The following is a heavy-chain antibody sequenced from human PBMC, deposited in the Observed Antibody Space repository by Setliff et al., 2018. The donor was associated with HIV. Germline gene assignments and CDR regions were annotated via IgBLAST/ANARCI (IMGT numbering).Heavy chain of an antibody. D-gene: IGHD6-19*01. CDR1: GGSISSVNYY. V-gene: IGHV4-61*02. CDR2: IYASGSP. Sequence: SETLSLTCNVSGGSISSVNYYWNWVRQPAGKGLEWIGRIYASGSPTYNPSLKSRVTISVDTSKNHFSLRLNSVTAADTAVYFCARAPRYYSGWCIPEYFDNWGEGTLVTVSS. CDR3: ARAPRYYSGWCIPEYFDN. J-gene: IGHJ4*02.